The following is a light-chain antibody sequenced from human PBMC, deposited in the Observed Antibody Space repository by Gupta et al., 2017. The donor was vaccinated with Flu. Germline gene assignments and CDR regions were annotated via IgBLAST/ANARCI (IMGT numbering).Light chain of an antibody. Sequence: GTPGEPASLSCRSSQSLLQRNGYNSLDWYLQKPGQSPQLLIYLGSNRASGVPERFSGRGSGTDFTLRISRVEAEDVGVYFCMQALTMPRTFGQGTKVEIK. CDR2: LGS. V-gene: IGKV2-28*01. J-gene: IGKJ1*01. CDR3: MQALTMPRT. CDR1: QSLLQRNGYNS.